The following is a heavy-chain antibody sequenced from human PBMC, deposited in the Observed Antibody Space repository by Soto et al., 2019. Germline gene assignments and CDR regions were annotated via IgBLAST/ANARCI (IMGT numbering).Heavy chain of an antibody. V-gene: IGHV3-30*04. CDR1: GFTFRTYA. CDR3: ARSVRGVVNPVIDY. Sequence: QVQLLDSGGGVVQPGRSLRLSCAASGFTFRTYAMHWVRQAPGKVLEWVAVISFDGSSEYYEDSVKGRFTISGDNSKDTLYLQMNSLRAEDTAVFYWARSVRGVVNPVIDYWGQGTLVTVSS. D-gene: IGHD3-10*01. CDR2: ISFDGSSE. J-gene: IGHJ4*02.